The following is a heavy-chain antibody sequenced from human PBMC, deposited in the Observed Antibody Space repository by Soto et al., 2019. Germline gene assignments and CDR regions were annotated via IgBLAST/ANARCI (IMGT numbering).Heavy chain of an antibody. D-gene: IGHD3-3*01. CDR1: GYTFTSYG. J-gene: IGHJ5*02. Sequence: GASVKVSCKASGYTFTSYGISWVRQAPGQGLEWMGWISAYNGNTNYAQKLQGRVTMTTDTSTSTAYMELRSLRSDDTAVYYCASDRSDLWSGYSVGGSGGWFDPWGQGTLVTVSS. CDR2: ISAYNGNT. CDR3: ASDRSDLWSGYSVGGSGGWFDP. V-gene: IGHV1-18*01.